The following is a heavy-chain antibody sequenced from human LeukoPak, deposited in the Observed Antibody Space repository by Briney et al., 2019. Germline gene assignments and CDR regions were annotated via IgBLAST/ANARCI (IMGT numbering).Heavy chain of an antibody. Sequence: GGSLRLSCAASGFTFSSYSMNWVRQAPGKGLEWVSYISSSSSTIYYADSVKGRFTISRDNAKNSLYLQMNSLRAEDTAVYYCAREKLKGYCSSTSCYPGYWGQGTLVTVSS. CDR3: AREKLKGYCSSTSCYPGY. J-gene: IGHJ4*02. V-gene: IGHV3-48*04. CDR2: ISSSSSTI. D-gene: IGHD2-2*01. CDR1: GFTFSSYS.